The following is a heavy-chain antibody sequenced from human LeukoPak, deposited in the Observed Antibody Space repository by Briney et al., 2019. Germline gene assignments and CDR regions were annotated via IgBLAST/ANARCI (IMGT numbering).Heavy chain of an antibody. D-gene: IGHD3-16*01. Sequence: GGSLRLSCAASGFTLSNNAMTWVRQTPGMGPEWVSTITGSGDASWHAESVKGRFAISRDNSKNTLYLQMNSLRAEDTAVYYCARDGAAAPPYYYYLDVWGKGTTVSVSS. J-gene: IGHJ6*03. V-gene: IGHV3-23*01. CDR2: ITGSGDAS. CDR3: ARDGAAAPPYYYYLDV. CDR1: GFTLSNNA.